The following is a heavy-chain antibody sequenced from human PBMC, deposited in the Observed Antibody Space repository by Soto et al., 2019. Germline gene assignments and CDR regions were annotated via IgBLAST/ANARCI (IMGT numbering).Heavy chain of an antibody. CDR1: GVTFISYA. CDR3: ARFATHAYFDY. Sequence: GGFLRLSCAASGVTFISYAMHWVRQAPGKGLEWVAVISYDGSNKYYADSVKGRFTISRDNSKNTLYLQMNSLRAEDTAVYYCARFATHAYFDYWGQGTLVTVSS. CDR2: ISYDGSNK. V-gene: IGHV3-30-3*01. D-gene: IGHD5-12*01. J-gene: IGHJ4*02.